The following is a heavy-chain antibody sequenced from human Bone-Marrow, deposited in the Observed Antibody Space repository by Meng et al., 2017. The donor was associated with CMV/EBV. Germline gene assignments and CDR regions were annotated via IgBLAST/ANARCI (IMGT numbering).Heavy chain of an antibody. D-gene: IGHD6-19*01. CDR1: DFTFSDYP. CDR3: VREQWLVKVQDY. Sequence: GGSLRLSCAASDFTFSDYPMHWVRQAPGNGREWVARISDDGSYREFADSVRGRFSISRDNSKRMVFLEMNSLRGDDTAVYYCVREQWLVKVQDYWGEGTLVTVSS. J-gene: IGHJ4*02. CDR2: ISDDGSYR. V-gene: IGHV3-30*04.